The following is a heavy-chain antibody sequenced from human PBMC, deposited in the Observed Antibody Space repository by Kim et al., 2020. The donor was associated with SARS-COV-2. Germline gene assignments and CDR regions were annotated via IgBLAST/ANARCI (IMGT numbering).Heavy chain of an antibody. Sequence: SETLSLTCAVYGGSFSGYYWSWIRQPPGKGLEWIGEINHSGSTNYNPSLKSRVTISVDTSKNQFSLKLSSVTAADTAVYYCATYYGSGTPVDYWGQGTLVTVSS. CDR3: ATYYGSGTPVDY. J-gene: IGHJ4*02. D-gene: IGHD3-10*01. CDR1: GGSFSGYY. V-gene: IGHV4-34*01. CDR2: INHSGST.